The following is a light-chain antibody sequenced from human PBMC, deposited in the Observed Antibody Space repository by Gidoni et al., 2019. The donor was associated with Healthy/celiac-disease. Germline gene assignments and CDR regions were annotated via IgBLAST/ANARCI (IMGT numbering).Light chain of an antibody. CDR1: SSNIGAGYD. CDR2: GNS. V-gene: IGLV1-40*01. CDR3: QSYDSSLSRYV. Sequence: PGQRVTISCTGSSSNIGAGYDVHWYQQLPGTAPKLLIYGNSNRPSGVPDRFSGSKSGTSASLAITGLQAEDEADYYCQSYDSSLSRYVVGTGTKVTVL. J-gene: IGLJ1*01.